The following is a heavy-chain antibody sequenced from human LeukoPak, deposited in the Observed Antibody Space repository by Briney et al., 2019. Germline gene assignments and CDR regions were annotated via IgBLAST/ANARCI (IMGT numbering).Heavy chain of an antibody. D-gene: IGHD1-26*01. CDR2: IGAAGDT. Sequence: GGSLRLSCAASGFTLSDYDMHWVRRGTGKGLEWVSAIGAAGDTYYQGSVKGRFTISRDEAKNFLYLQMNSLRVEDTAVYYCALVGATNWFDPWGQGTLVTVSS. V-gene: IGHV3-13*01. CDR1: GFTLSDYD. J-gene: IGHJ5*02. CDR3: ALVGATNWFDP.